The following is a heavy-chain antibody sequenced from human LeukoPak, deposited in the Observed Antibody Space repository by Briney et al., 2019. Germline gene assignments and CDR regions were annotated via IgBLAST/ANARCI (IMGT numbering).Heavy chain of an antibody. CDR3: ARVYTVEPSLSYSSGSFDY. CDR2: ISAYNGNT. J-gene: IGHJ4*02. CDR1: GYTFTSYG. D-gene: IGHD6-19*01. V-gene: IGHV1-18*01. Sequence: ASVKVSCKASGYTFTSYGISWVRQAPGQGLEWMGWISAYNGNTNYAQKLQGRATMTTDTSTSTAYMELRSLRSDDTAVYYCARVYTVEPSLSYSSGSFDYWGQGTLVTVSS.